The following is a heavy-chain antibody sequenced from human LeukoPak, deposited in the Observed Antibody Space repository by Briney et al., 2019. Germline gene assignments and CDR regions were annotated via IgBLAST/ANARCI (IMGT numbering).Heavy chain of an antibody. V-gene: IGHV4-4*09. CDR2: IYTSGST. Sequence: PSETLSLTCTVSGGPISSYYWSWIRQPPGKGLEWLGYIYTSGSTNCNPSLKSRVTISVDTSKNQFSLKLSSVTAADTAVYYCARGQLRLRFDPWGQGTLVTVSS. J-gene: IGHJ5*02. CDR3: ARGQLRLRFDP. D-gene: IGHD3-3*01. CDR1: GGPISSYY.